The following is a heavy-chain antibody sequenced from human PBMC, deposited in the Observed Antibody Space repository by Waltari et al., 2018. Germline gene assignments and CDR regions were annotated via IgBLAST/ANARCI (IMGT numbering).Heavy chain of an antibody. CDR2: RWYDGSNK. Sequence: QVQLVESGGGVVQPGRSLRLSCAASGFTFSSYGMHWVRQAPGKGLEWVAVRWYDGSNKYYADSVKGRFTISRDNSKNTLYLQMNSLRAEDTAVYYCASMCAGYSSGWYPGGVDYWGQGTLVTVSS. CDR1: GFTFSSYG. D-gene: IGHD6-19*01. V-gene: IGHV3-33*01. CDR3: ASMCAGYSSGWYPGGVDY. J-gene: IGHJ4*02.